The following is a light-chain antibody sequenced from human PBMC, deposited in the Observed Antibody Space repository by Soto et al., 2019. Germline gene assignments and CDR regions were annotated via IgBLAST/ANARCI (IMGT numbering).Light chain of an antibody. J-gene: IGKJ2*01. CDR3: QQYDNLLGT. CDR2: DAS. Sequence: DIQMTQSPSSLSASVGDRVTITCQASQDFSNYLNWYQQKPGKAPKLLIYDASNLETGVPSRFSGSGSGTDFTFTISSLQPEDIATYYCQQYDNLLGTFGQGTKLEIK. V-gene: IGKV1-33*01. CDR1: QDFSNY.